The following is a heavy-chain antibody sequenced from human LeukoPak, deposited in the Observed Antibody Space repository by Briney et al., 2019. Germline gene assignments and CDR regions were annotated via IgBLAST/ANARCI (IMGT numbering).Heavy chain of an antibody. J-gene: IGHJ5*02. Sequence: WASVKVSCKASGFTFTSSAMQWVRQARGQRLEWIGWIVVGSGNTNYAQKFQERVTITRDMSTSTAYMELSSLRSEDTAVYYCAAVVAAAGKAYNWFDPWGQGTLVTVSS. CDR3: AAVVAAAGKAYNWFDP. CDR2: IVVGSGNT. V-gene: IGHV1-58*02. CDR1: GFTFTSSA. D-gene: IGHD6-13*01.